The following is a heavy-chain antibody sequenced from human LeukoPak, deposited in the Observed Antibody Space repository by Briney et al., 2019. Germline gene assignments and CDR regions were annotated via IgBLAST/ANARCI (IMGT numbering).Heavy chain of an antibody. Sequence: ASVKVSCKASGYTFTSYGISWVRQAPGQGLEWMGWISAYNGNTNYAQKLQGRVTMTTDTSTSTAYMELRSLRSEDTAVYYCATPDQLLKRWSAFDIWGQGTMVTVSS. V-gene: IGHV1-18*01. D-gene: IGHD2-2*01. J-gene: IGHJ3*02. CDR2: ISAYNGNT. CDR3: ATPDQLLKRWSAFDI. CDR1: GYTFTSYG.